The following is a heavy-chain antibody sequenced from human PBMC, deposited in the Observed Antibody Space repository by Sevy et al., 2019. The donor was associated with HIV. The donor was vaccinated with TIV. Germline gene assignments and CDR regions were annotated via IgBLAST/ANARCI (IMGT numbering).Heavy chain of an antibody. V-gene: IGHV3-30-3*01. Sequence: GGSLRLSCAASGFTFSSYAMHWVRQAPGKGLEWVAVISYDGSNKYYADSVKGRFTISRDNSKNTPYLQMNSLRAEDTAVYYCAREGADIVVVTAPIDYWGQGTLVTVSS. D-gene: IGHD2-21*02. CDR1: GFTFSSYA. CDR2: ISYDGSNK. CDR3: AREGADIVVVTAPIDY. J-gene: IGHJ4*02.